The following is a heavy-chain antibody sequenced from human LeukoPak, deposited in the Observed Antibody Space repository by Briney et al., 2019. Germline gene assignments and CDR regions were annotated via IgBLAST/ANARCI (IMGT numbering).Heavy chain of an antibody. J-gene: IGHJ3*02. CDR3: AKDRITMIVVAPDAFDI. CDR1: GFTSSSYA. CDR2: ISGSGGST. V-gene: IGHV3-23*01. Sequence: PGGSLRLSCAASGFTSSSYAMSWVRQAPGKGLEWVSAISGSGGSTYYADSVKGRFTISRDNSKNTLYLQMNSLRAEDTAVYYCAKDRITMIVVAPDAFDIWGQGTMVTVSS. D-gene: IGHD3-22*01.